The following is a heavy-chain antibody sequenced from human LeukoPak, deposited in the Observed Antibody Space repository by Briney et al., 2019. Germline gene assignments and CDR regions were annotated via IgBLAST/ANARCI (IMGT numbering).Heavy chain of an antibody. J-gene: IGHJ3*01. CDR1: GYTFSSYE. D-gene: IGHD3-9*01. Sequence: PGGSLRLSCAASGYTFSSYEMNWVRQALGKGLEWVSYISSSGSTIYYADSVKGRFTISRDNAKNALYLQMNSLRAEDTAVYYCARVLVGPIRGAFDVWGQGTMVTVSS. CDR3: ARVLVGPIRGAFDV. CDR2: ISSSGSTI. V-gene: IGHV3-48*03.